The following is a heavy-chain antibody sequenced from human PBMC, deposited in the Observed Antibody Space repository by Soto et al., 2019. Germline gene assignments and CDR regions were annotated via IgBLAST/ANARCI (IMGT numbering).Heavy chain of an antibody. CDR2: INPDGSEK. CDR1: GFTFISFW. Sequence: PGGSLRLSCAASGFTFISFWMDWVRQAPGKGLEWVANINPDGSEKHYVDSVKGRFTISRDNARNSLYLQMRSLTAEDSALYYCSRSLNSWGQGTRVTVSS. J-gene: IGHJ4*02. CDR3: SRSLNS. V-gene: IGHV3-7*01.